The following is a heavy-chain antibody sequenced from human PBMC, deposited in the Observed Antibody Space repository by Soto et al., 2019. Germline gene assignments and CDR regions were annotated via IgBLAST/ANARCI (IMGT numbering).Heavy chain of an antibody. CDR1: CSSISSYY. CDR3: ARTLFGWGIWFDP. D-gene: IGHD3-10*02. CDR2: IYYSGST. J-gene: IGHJ5*02. V-gene: IGHV4-59*01. Sequence: SETLSLTCTVSCSSISSYYWSWLRQPPGKGLEWIGYIYYSGSTNYNPSLKSRVTISVDTSKNQFSLKLSSVTAADTAVYYCARTLFGWGIWFDPWGQGTLVTVS.